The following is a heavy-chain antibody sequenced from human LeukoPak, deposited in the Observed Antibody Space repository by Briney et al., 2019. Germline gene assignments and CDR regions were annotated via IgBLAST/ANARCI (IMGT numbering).Heavy chain of an antibody. CDR1: GGSFSGYY. CDR3: ARVLDGGSYPNFDY. J-gene: IGHJ4*02. Sequence: SETLSLTCAVYGGSFSGYYWSWIRQPPGKGLEWIGEINHSGSTNYNPSLKSRVTISVDTSKNQFSLKLNSVTAADTAVYYCARVLDGGSYPNFDYWGQGNLVTVSS. CDR2: INHSGST. D-gene: IGHD1-26*01. V-gene: IGHV4-34*01.